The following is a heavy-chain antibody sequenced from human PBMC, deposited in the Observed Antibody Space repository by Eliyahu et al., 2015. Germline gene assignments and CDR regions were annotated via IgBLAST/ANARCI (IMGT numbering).Heavy chain of an antibody. CDR3: ARFITMVRGVIIPPGSYYYYGMDV. CDR1: GFSLSNARXG. D-gene: IGHD3-10*01. J-gene: IGHJ6*02. V-gene: IGHV2-26*01. Sequence: QVTLKESGPVLVKPTETLTLTCTVSGFSLSNARXGVSWIRQPPGKALEWLAHIFSNDEKSYSTSLKSRLTISKDTSKSQVVLTMTNMDPVDTATYYCARFITMVRGVIIPPGSYYYYGMDVWGQGTTVTVSS. CDR2: IFSNDEK.